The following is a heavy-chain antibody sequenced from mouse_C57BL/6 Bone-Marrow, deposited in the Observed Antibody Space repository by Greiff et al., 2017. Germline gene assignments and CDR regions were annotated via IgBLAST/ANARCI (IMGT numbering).Heavy chain of an antibody. CDR3: ASAWVDY. Sequence: QVQLQQPGAELVRPGTSVKLSCKASGYTFTSYWMHWVKQRPGQGLEWIGVIDPSDSYTNYNQKFKGKATLTVDPSSSTAYMQLSSLTSEDSAVYYCASAWVDYWGQGTTLTVSS. J-gene: IGHJ2*01. V-gene: IGHV1-59*01. CDR2: IDPSDSYT. CDR1: GYTFTSYW. D-gene: IGHD4-1*01.